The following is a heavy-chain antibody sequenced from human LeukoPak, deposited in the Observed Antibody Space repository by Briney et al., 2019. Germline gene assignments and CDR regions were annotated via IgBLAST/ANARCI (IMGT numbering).Heavy chain of an antibody. D-gene: IGHD2-2*01. CDR2: IYHSGST. CDR3: AASLPNIVVVPATKGPFGY. V-gene: IGHV4-4*02. CDR1: GGSISSSNW. J-gene: IGHJ4*02. Sequence: SETLSLTCAVSGGSISSSNWWSWVRQPPGKGLEWIGEIYHSGSTNYNPSLKSRVTISVDKSKNQFSLKLSSVTAADTAVYYCAASLPNIVVVPATKGPFGYWGQGALVTVSS.